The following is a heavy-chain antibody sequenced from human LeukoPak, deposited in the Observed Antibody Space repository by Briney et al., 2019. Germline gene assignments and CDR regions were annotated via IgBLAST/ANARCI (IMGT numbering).Heavy chain of an antibody. CDR1: GGFFTSDNYY. V-gene: IGHV4-61*02. CDR2: IYASGNT. Sequence: PSETLSLTCTVSGGFFTSDNYYWSWIRQPAGKGLQWIGRIYASGNTNYNPYLKSRVTISVDTSKNQFSLKLTSVTDTDTAVYYCAREQGYGHYVYDSWGQGILVTVSS. J-gene: IGHJ5*02. CDR3: AREQGYGHYVYDS. D-gene: IGHD3-16*01.